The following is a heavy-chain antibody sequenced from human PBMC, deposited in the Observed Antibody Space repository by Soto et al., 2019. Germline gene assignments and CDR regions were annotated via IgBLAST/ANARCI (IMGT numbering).Heavy chain of an antibody. D-gene: IGHD3-10*01. CDR1: GGSFSGYY. V-gene: IGHV4-34*01. Sequence: QVQLQQWGAGLLKPSETLSLTCAVYGGSFSGYYWSWIRQPPGKGLEWIGEINHSGSTNYNPSLKSRVTISVDTSKNQFSLKLSSVTAADTAVYYCARGQIYGSGSYAFDIWGQGTMVTVSS. CDR3: ARGQIYGSGSYAFDI. CDR2: INHSGST. J-gene: IGHJ3*02.